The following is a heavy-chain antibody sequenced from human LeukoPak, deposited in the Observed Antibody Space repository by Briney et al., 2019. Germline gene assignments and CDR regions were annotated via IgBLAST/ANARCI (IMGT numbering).Heavy chain of an antibody. CDR2: ISSSSSSTI. Sequence: GRSLRLSCAASGFTFSSYGMNWVRQAPGKGLEWVSYISSSSSSTIYYADSVKGRFTISRDNAKNSVYLQMNSLRDEDTAVYYCARRVTTAYDYWGQGTLVTVSS. J-gene: IGHJ4*02. D-gene: IGHD1-1*01. CDR1: GFTFSSYG. CDR3: ARRVTTAYDY. V-gene: IGHV3-48*02.